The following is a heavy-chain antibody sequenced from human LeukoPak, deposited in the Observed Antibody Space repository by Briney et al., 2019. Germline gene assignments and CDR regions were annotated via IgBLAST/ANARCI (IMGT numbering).Heavy chain of an antibody. J-gene: IGHJ4*02. CDR2: ISWNSGSI. D-gene: IGHD4-17*01. Sequence: PGGTLRLSCAASGFTFDDYAMHWVRQAPGKGLEWVSGISWNSGSIGYADSVKGRFTISRDNAKNSLYLQMNSLRAEDTALYYCAKDAMYGDYWGNFDYWGQGTLVTVSS. CDR3: AKDAMYGDYWGNFDY. V-gene: IGHV3-9*01. CDR1: GFTFDDYA.